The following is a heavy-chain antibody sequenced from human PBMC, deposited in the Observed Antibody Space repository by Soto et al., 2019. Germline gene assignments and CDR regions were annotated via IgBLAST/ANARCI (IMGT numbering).Heavy chain of an antibody. CDR1: GGSFSGYY. Sequence: PSETLSLTSAVYGGSFSGYYWSWIRQPPGKGLEWIGEINHSGSTNYNPSLKSRVTISVDTSKSQFSLKLSSVTAADTAVYYCARAAPRCCSGGSCYSGRYYWGQGTLVTVSS. CDR3: ARAAPRCCSGGSCYSGRYY. D-gene: IGHD2-15*01. V-gene: IGHV4-34*01. CDR2: INHSGST. J-gene: IGHJ4*02.